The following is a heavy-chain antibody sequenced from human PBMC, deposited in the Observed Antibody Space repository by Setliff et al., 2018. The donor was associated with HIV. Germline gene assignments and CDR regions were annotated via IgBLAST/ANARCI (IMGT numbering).Heavy chain of an antibody. CDR2: ISVGTGDS. V-gene: IGHV1-3*01. D-gene: IGHD3-22*01. J-gene: IGHJ4*02. CDR3: ASPMFYDGTVV. CDR1: GYTFIHYD. Sequence: SCKASGYTFIHYDIHWVRQAPGQGLEWVGRISVGTGDSKHSPKSQGRVAITRDSSANTAYMELTSLRSEDTAVYYCASPMFYDGTVVWGQGTLVTAPQ.